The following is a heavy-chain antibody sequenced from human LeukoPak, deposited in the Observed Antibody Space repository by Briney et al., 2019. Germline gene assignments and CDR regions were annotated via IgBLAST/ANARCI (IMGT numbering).Heavy chain of an antibody. CDR1: GGSISSSSYY. CDR2: IYYSGST. CDR3: ARSLHYYDSSGYRDAFDI. J-gene: IGHJ3*02. V-gene: IGHV4-39*01. Sequence: PSETLSLTCTVSGGSISSSSYYWGWIRQPPGKGLEWIGSIYYSGSTYYNPSLKSRVTISVDTSKNQFSLKLSSVTAADTAVYYCARSLHYYDSSGYRDAFDIWGQGTMVTVSS. D-gene: IGHD3-22*01.